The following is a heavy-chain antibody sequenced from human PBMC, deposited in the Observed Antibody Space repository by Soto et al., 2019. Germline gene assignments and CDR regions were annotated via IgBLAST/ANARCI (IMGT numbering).Heavy chain of an antibody. Sequence: GSGPTLVNPTQTLTLTCTFSGFSLSTSGMCVSWIRQPPGKALEWLALIDWDDDKYYSTSLKTRLTISKDTSKNQVVLTMTNMEHVDTDTYYCARITGHYGIDVWGQRTTVTVSS. CDR1: GFSLSTSGMC. CDR3: ARITGHYGIDV. J-gene: IGHJ6*02. CDR2: IDWDDDK. V-gene: IGHV2-70*01.